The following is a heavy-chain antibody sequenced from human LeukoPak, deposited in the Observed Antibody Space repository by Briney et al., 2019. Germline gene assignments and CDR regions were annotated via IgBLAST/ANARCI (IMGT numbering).Heavy chain of an antibody. J-gene: IGHJ4*02. CDR3: VRVSKDTFLPSFFDS. CDR1: GFTFSDYY. CDR2: ISSRDSAV. V-gene: IGHV3-11*04. Sequence: GGSLRLSCAASGFTFSDYYLSWIRQAPGKGLEWISYISSRDSAVYYADSVRGRFTISRDNAQNSVYLQMNSLRAEDTAVYSCVRVSKDTFLPSFFDSWGKGILVTVSS. D-gene: IGHD3-3*02.